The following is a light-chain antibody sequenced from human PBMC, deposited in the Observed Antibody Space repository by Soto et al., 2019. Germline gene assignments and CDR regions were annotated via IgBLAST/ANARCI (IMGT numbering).Light chain of an antibody. CDR1: RSNIGSNY. CDR3: AAWDECLSGFVV. CDR2: RNN. Sequence: QSVLTQPPSASGTPGQRVTISCSGSRSNIGSNYVYWYQQLPGTAPKLLIYRNNQRPSGVPDRFSGSKSGTSASLAISGLRSEDDADYDCAAWDECLSGFVVFGGGTKLTVL. V-gene: IGLV1-47*01. J-gene: IGLJ2*01.